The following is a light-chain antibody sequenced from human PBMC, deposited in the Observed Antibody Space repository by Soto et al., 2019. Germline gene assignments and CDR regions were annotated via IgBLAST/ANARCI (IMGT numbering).Light chain of an antibody. CDR1: RYIRSD. V-gene: IGKV1-6*01. J-gene: IGKJ1*01. Sequence: IQMTQSPSSLSASVGARVTITCRASRYIRSDLSWYQQRPGQAPKVLIYVASNLQSGVPSRFSGSGYGTDVTLTISSLQPEEFATYYCLQDYNYPWTFGQGTKVDI. CDR3: LQDYNYPWT. CDR2: VAS.